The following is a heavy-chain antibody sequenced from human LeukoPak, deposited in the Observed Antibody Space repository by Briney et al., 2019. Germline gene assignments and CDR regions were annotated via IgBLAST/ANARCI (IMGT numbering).Heavy chain of an antibody. CDR3: ARRESSGSIDY. Sequence: PGESLQISCKGSGYIFPNYWIGWVRQVPGKGLEWMGIIYPRDSDTRYSPSFQGQVTISADKSISAAYLQWSSLKASDTAMYYCARRESSGSIDYWGQGTLVTVSS. CDR2: IYPRDSDT. CDR1: GYIFPNYW. J-gene: IGHJ4*02. D-gene: IGHD6-19*01. V-gene: IGHV5-51*01.